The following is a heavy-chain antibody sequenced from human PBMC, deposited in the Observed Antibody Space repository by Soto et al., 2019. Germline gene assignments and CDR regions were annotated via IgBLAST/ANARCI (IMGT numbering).Heavy chain of an antibody. J-gene: IGHJ4*02. CDR1: GFSLPTDRVG. D-gene: IGHD1-26*01. CDR2: LYWADSK. Sequence: QITLKESGPTLVKPTQTLTLTCTFSGFSLPTDRVGVGWIRQPPGKALEWLAVLYWADSKTYRPSLKSRLTIPKDTSKNQVALKIADMDPVDTATYYCAHAYGGRSLYWGQGTLVTVSS. V-gene: IGHV2-5*02. CDR3: AHAYGGRSLY.